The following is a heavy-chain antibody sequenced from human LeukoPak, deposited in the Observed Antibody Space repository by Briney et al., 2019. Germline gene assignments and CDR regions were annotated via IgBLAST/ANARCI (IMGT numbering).Heavy chain of an antibody. J-gene: IGHJ4*02. CDR1: GFTFTDYW. Sequence: GGSLRLSCAVSGFTFTDYWMNWVRQAPGKGLEWVASIRQDGGEKSYADSVKGRFTISRDNSKNTLYLQMNSLRAEDTAVYYCAGPIVGPSTWQFDYWGQGTLVTVSS. CDR3: AGPIVGPSTWQFDY. V-gene: IGHV3-7*01. CDR2: IRQDGGEK. D-gene: IGHD1-26*01.